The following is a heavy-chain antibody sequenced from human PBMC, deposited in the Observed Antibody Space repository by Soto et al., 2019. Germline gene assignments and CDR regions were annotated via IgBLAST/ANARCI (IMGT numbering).Heavy chain of an antibody. D-gene: IGHD6-13*01. CDR2: IIPIFGTA. CDR1: GGTFSSYA. V-gene: IGHV1-69*13. CDR3: ARDTGIAAAGGMIYGMDV. Sequence: ASVKVSCKASGGTFSSYAISWLRQAPGQGLEWMGGIIPIFGTANYAQKFQGRVTITADESTSTAYMELSSLRSEDTAVYYCARDTGIAAAGGMIYGMDVWGQGTTVTVSS. J-gene: IGHJ6*02.